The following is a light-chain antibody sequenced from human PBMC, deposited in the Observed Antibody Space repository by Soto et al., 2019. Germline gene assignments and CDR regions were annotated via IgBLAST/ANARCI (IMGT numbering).Light chain of an antibody. V-gene: IGKV3-20*01. Sequence: EIVLTQSPGTLSLSPGERATLSCRASESVSRNYLAWYQQKPGQAPRLLIYAASSRISGIPDRFSGSGSGTDFTLTISRLEPEDFAVYHCQQYGSAPRTFGQGTKVEIK. J-gene: IGKJ1*01. CDR1: ESVSRNY. CDR3: QQYGSAPRT. CDR2: AAS.